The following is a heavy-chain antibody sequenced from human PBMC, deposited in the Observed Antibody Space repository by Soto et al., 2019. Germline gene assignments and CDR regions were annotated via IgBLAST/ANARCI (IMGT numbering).Heavy chain of an antibody. J-gene: IGHJ6*02. D-gene: IGHD2-2*01. Sequence: GGSLRLSCAASGFTVSSNYMSWVRQAPGKGLEWVSVIYSGGSTYYADSVKGRFTISRDNSKNTLYLQMNSLRAEDTAVYYCAKGPYCSSTSCYDVYYYYGMDVWGQGTTVTVSS. CDR2: IYSGGST. V-gene: IGHV3-53*01. CDR3: AKGPYCSSTSCYDVYYYYGMDV. CDR1: GFTVSSNY.